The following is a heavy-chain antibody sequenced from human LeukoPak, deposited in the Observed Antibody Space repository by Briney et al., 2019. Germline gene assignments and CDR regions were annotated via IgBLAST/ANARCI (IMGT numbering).Heavy chain of an antibody. CDR3: ARGVGELLSYYYYYYMDV. D-gene: IGHD3-10*01. Sequence: SETLSLTCTVSGGSISSYYWSWIRQPPGKGPDWIGYISYPGSTNYNPSLNSRVTISIDTSKNQFSLKLSSVTAADTAVYYCARGVGELLSYYYYYYMDVWGKGTTVTISS. J-gene: IGHJ6*03. CDR2: ISYPGST. CDR1: GGSISSYY. V-gene: IGHV4-59*01.